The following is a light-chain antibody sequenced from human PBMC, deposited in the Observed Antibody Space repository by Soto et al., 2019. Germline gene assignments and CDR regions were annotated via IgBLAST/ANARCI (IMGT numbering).Light chain of an antibody. CDR1: QSVSNN. CDR3: QQYNNWPPIT. CDR2: YAS. V-gene: IGKV3-15*01. Sequence: EIMMTQSPATLSVSPGERVTLSCRASQSVSNNLAWYQQKPGQAPRLLIYYASTRATGIPARFSGSGSGTEFTLTISSLQSEDFALYYCQQYNNWPPITFVQGTRLEIK. J-gene: IGKJ5*01.